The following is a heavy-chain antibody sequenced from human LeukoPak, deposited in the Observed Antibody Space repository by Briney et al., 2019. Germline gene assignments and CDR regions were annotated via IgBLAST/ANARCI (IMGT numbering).Heavy chain of an antibody. V-gene: IGHV3-21*01. CDR2: ISSSSSYI. CDR3: VRGYCSGGTCYLDY. D-gene: IGHD2-15*01. Sequence: GGSLRLSCAASGFSFSNYNMNWVRQAPGRGLEWVSSISSSSSYIYYADSLKGRFTISRDNAKNSLYLQVNSLRAEDTAVCFCVRGYCSGGTCYLDYWGQGTLVTVSS. CDR1: GFSFSNYN. J-gene: IGHJ4*02.